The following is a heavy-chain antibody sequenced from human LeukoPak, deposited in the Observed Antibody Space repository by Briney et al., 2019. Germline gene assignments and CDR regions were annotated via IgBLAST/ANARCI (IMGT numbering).Heavy chain of an antibody. Sequence: SETLSLTCTVSGYSISSGYYWGWIRQPPGKGLEWIGSIYHSGSTYYNPSLKSRVTISVDTSKNQFSLKLSSVTAADTAVYYCARDQGIIAVAANWFDPWGQGTLVTVSS. D-gene: IGHD6-19*01. V-gene: IGHV4-38-2*02. CDR3: ARDQGIIAVAANWFDP. J-gene: IGHJ5*02. CDR2: IYHSGST. CDR1: GYSISSGYY.